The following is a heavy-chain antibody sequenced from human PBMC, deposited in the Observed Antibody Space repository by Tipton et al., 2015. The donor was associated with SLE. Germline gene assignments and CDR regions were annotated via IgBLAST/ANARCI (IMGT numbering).Heavy chain of an antibody. CDR2: IYPGESDA. Sequence: QLVQSGAEVKKPGDSLKISCKGSGYSFIMYWIGWVRQMPGKGLEWMGIIYPGESDARYSPSFQCQVTISADKYISTSYLQWSSLKASDSAMYYCARGSCWSKSYDVYVWGQGTTVTVSS. J-gene: IGHJ6*02. V-gene: IGHV5-51*03. CDR1: GYSFIMYW. D-gene: IGHD6-19*01. CDR3: ARGSCWSKSYDVYV.